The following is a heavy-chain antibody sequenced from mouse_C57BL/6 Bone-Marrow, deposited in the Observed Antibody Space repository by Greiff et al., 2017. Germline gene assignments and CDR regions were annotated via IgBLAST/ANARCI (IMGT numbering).Heavy chain of an antibody. CDR1: GYAFSSSW. J-gene: IGHJ2*01. D-gene: IGHD3-2*02. V-gene: IGHV1-82*01. CDR3: ARGALRPRYCDY. CDR2: IYPGDGDT. Sequence: QVQLQQSGPELVKPGASVKISCKASGYAFSSSWMNWVKQRPGKGLEWIGRIYPGDGDTNYNGKFKGKATLTADKSSSTAYKQLSSLTSEDSAVYFCARGALRPRYCDYWGQGTTLTVSS.